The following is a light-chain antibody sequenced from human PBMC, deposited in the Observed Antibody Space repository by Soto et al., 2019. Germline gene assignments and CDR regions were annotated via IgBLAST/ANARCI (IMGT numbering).Light chain of an antibody. V-gene: IGLV1-40*01. CDR3: QSYDTSLSGSKVV. CDR2: ANS. J-gene: IGLJ2*01. Sequence: QSVLTQPPSVSGAPGQRVTISCTGSSSNIGAIYDVHWYQHLPGTAPKLLIYANSNRPSGVPDRFSGSKSGTSASLAITGLQAEDEADYYCQSYDTSLSGSKVVFGGGTKVTVL. CDR1: SSNIGAIYD.